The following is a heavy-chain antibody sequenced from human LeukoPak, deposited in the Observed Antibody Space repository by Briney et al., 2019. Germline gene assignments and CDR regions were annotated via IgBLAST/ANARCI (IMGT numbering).Heavy chain of an antibody. CDR3: AKDSRDVDSAIDY. J-gene: IGHJ4*02. V-gene: IGHV3-33*06. CDR2: IYYDGSNK. CDR1: GFTFSNYG. Sequence: GGSLRLSCATSGFTFSNYGMNWVRQAPGKGLEWVAVIYYDGSNKYYADSVKGRFTISRDNSKNTLYLQMNSLRAEDTAVYYCAKDSRDVDSAIDYWGQGTLVTVSS. D-gene: IGHD5-18*01.